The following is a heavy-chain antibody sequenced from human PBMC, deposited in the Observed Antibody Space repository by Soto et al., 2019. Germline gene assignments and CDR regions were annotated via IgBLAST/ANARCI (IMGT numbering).Heavy chain of an antibody. Sequence: GGSLRLSCAASGFTFTRYSMNWVRQAPGKGLEWVSSISSSSSTIYYADSVKGRFTISRDNAKNSLYLQMNSLRDEDTAVYYCARVWDIVVVPAAMYAFDIWGQGTMVTVSS. V-gene: IGHV3-48*02. D-gene: IGHD2-2*01. CDR3: ARVWDIVVVPAAMYAFDI. J-gene: IGHJ3*02. CDR1: GFTFTRYS. CDR2: ISSSSSTI.